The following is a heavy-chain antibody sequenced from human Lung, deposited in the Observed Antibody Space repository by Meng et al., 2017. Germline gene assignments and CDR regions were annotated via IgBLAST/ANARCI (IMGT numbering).Heavy chain of an antibody. CDR1: GYTFGSYG. D-gene: IGHD2-15*01. CDR3: ASGTPGRSYCDY. Sequence: QVHLLQSGPEVKKPGASGRASCKASGYTFGSYGICWVRQAPGQGLEWMGWFVNYVDTYPAPKFQGRVTMTTDTHTNTAFMELRSLTSDDTAVYYCASGTPGRSYCDYWGQGTLVTVSS. V-gene: IGHV1-18*01. CDR2: FVNYVDT. J-gene: IGHJ4*02.